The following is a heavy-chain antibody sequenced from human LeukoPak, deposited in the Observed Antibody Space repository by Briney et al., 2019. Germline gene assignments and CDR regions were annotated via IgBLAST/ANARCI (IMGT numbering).Heavy chain of an antibody. D-gene: IGHD5-12*01. CDR2: ISSSSSYI. Sequence: GVSLRLSCAASGFTFSSYSMNWVRQAPGKGLEWVSSISSSSSYIYYADSVKDRFTISRDNAKNSLYLQMNSLRAEDTAVYYCARDQVYSGYDFFDYWGQGTLVTVSS. J-gene: IGHJ4*02. V-gene: IGHV3-21*01. CDR1: GFTFSSYS. CDR3: ARDQVYSGYDFFDY.